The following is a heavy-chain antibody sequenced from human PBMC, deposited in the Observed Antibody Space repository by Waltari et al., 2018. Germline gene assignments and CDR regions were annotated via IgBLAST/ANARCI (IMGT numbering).Heavy chain of an antibody. J-gene: IGHJ4*02. CDR1: GFTVSSNY. CDR3: ARDPGSYYFDY. Sequence: EVQLVESGGGLVQPGGSLRLSCAASGFTVSSNYMSWVRQAPGNGLEWVSVIYSGGSTYYADSVKGRFTISRDNSKNTLYLQMNSLRAEDTAVYYCARDPGSYYFDYWGQGTLVTVSS. D-gene: IGHD1-1*01. CDR2: IYSGGST. V-gene: IGHV3-66*02.